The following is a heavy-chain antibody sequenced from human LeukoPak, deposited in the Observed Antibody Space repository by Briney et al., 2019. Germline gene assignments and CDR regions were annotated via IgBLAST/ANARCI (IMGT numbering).Heavy chain of an antibody. V-gene: IGHV3-53*01. CDR2: IYSGGNT. D-gene: IGHD3-10*01. CDR3: ARGHHSESYKADY. Sequence: GGSLRLSCAASGITVGNNYFSWVRQAPGKGLEWVSVIYSGGNTYYADSVKGRFTISRDNSKNTLYLQMSSLRAEDTAVYYCARGHHSESYKADYWGQGTLVTVSS. CDR1: GITVGNNY. J-gene: IGHJ4*02.